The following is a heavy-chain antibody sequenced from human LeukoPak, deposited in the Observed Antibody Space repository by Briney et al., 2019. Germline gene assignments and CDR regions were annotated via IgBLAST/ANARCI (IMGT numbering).Heavy chain of an antibody. CDR3: ASQYDFWSGYYDY. CDR2: ISSSGSTI. D-gene: IGHD3-3*01. Sequence: GGSLRLSCAASGFTFSDYYMSWIRQAPEKGLEWVSYISSSGSTIYYADSVKGRFTISRDNAKNSLYLQMNSLRAEDTAVYYCASQYDFWSGYYDYWGQGTLVTVSS. J-gene: IGHJ4*02. V-gene: IGHV3-11*01. CDR1: GFTFSDYY.